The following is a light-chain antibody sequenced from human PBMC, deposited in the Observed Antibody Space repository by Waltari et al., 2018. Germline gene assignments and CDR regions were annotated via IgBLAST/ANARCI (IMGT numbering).Light chain of an antibody. CDR1: QTILYNTNNKNY. V-gene: IGKV4-1*01. CDR2: WAS. Sequence: DIVMTQSPDSLAVSLGERATINCKSSQTILYNTNNKNYLAWYQQKPRQPPTLLIYWASTRESGVPDRCSGSGSGTDFTLTISSLQAEDVAVYYCHQYYTTPITFGQGTRLEIK. J-gene: IGKJ5*01. CDR3: HQYYTTPIT.